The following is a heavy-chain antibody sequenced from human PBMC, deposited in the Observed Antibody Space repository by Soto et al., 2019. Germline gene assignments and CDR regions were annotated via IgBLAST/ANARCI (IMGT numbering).Heavy chain of an antibody. V-gene: IGHV3-7*01. J-gene: IGHJ4*02. D-gene: IGHD3-3*01. Sequence: GGPLRLSCAASGFTISNHWMSLVRQAPGKGLEWVANIKQDGSEKYYVDSVKGRFTISRDHAKNSLYLQMNSLRAEATAVYYCARGPDFWSGYYTYWGQGTLVTVSS. CDR3: ARGPDFWSGYYTY. CDR2: IKQDGSEK. CDR1: GFTISNHW.